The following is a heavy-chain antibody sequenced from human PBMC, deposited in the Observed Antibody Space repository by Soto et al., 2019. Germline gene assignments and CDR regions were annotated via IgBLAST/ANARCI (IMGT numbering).Heavy chain of an antibody. D-gene: IGHD6-13*01. V-gene: IGHV4-39*01. CDR1: GGSISSSSYY. J-gene: IGHJ6*02. CDR2: IYYSGST. Sequence: SETLSLTCTVSGGSISSSSYYWGWIRQPPGKGLEWIGSIYYSGSTYYNPSLKSRVTISVDTSKNQFSLKLSSVTAADTAVYYRVTPSGYSSSWYVDYYGMDVWGQGTTVTVSS. CDR3: VTPSGYSSSWYVDYYGMDV.